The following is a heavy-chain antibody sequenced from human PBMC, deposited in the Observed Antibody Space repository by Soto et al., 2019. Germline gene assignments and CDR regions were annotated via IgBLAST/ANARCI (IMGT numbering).Heavy chain of an antibody. J-gene: IGHJ6*02. CDR1: GYTLTELS. V-gene: IGHV1-24*01. CDR3: ATDPTLGIARRYYYYGMDV. D-gene: IGHD6-13*01. Sequence: ASVKVSCKVSGYTLTELSMHWVRQAPGKGLEWMGGFDPEDGETIYAQKFQGRVTMTEDTSTDTAYMELSGLRSEDTAVYYCATDPTLGIARRYYYYGMDVWGQGTTVTVSS. CDR2: FDPEDGET.